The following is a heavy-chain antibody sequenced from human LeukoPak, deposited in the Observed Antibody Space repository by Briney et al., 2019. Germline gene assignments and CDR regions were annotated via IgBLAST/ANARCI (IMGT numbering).Heavy chain of an antibody. Sequence: GGSLRLSCAASVFTFSRCSMHWVRQAPGKGLEWVAVIWYDGSNKYYADSVKGRFTISRDNSENTLYLQMNSLRAEDTAMYYCARDLDYYDTTGSPQGYWGQGTLVSVSS. D-gene: IGHD3-22*01. J-gene: IGHJ4*02. CDR3: ARDLDYYDTTGSPQGY. CDR1: VFTFSRCS. CDR2: IWYDGSNK. V-gene: IGHV3-33*01.